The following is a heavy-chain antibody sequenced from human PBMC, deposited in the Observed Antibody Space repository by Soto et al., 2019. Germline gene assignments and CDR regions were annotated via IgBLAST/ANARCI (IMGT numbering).Heavy chain of an antibody. D-gene: IGHD3-22*01. CDR3: ERGVHYDSSSYYYFY. Sequence: QVQLVQSGAEVKKPGSSVKVSCKASGGTFSSYSIDWVRQAPGQGLEWMGGIIPIFGTANYAQKFQGRITITAEESTSKAYMELRSLRSEDTAVYYCERGVHYDSSSYYYFYWGQGTLVTVSS. J-gene: IGHJ4*02. CDR2: IIPIFGTA. V-gene: IGHV1-69*01. CDR1: GGTFSSYS.